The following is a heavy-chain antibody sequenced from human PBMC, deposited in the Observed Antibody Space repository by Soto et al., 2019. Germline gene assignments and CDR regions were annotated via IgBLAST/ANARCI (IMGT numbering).Heavy chain of an antibody. Sequence: QVQLVESGGGVVQPGRSLRLSCAASGFTFSSYALHWVRQAPGKGLEWVAVISYYGSNKYYADSVKGRFTISRDNSKKTLYLQMNSLRAEDTAVYYCARGGCLGAGIVATMDYWGQGTLVTVSS. V-gene: IGHV3-30-3*01. D-gene: IGHD5-12*01. CDR2: ISYYGSNK. CDR1: GFTFSSYA. J-gene: IGHJ4*02. CDR3: ARGGCLGAGIVATMDY.